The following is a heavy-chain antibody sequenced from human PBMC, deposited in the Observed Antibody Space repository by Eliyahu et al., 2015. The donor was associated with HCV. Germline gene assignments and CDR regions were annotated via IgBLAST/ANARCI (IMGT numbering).Heavy chain of an antibody. CDR3: ARESGIAAQIDS. V-gene: IGHV4-31*03. D-gene: IGHD6-25*01. CDR1: GGSIGSGAYH. Sequence: QLQLQESGPGLXKPSQTLSLTCXVXGGSIGSGAYHWSWIRQHPAKGLEWIGYIDYRGITYYXPSLESRVTISIDTSGNRFSLKLSSVTAADTAMYFCARESGIAAQIDSWGQGTLVTVSA. CDR2: IDYRGIT. J-gene: IGHJ4*02.